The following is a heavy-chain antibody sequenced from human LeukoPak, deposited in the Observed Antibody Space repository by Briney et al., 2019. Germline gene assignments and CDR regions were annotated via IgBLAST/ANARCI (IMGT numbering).Heavy chain of an antibody. Sequence: GGSLRLSCAASGFTFSTYWMSWVRQAPGKGLEWVANIKEDGSEKYYVDSVKGRFTTSRDNAKNALYLEMNSLRAEDTDVYFCAREVVVAARINWFDSWGQGTLVTVSS. J-gene: IGHJ5*01. CDR1: GFTFSTYW. CDR3: AREVVVAARINWFDS. V-gene: IGHV3-7*01. CDR2: IKEDGSEK. D-gene: IGHD2-15*01.